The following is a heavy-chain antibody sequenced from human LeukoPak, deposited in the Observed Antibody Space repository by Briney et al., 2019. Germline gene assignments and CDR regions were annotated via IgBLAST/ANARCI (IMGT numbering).Heavy chain of an antibody. CDR2: IYYSGST. CDR1: GGSISSGGYY. J-gene: IGHJ3*02. D-gene: IGHD2-21*02. Sequence: SETLSLTCTVSGGSISSGGYYWSWIRQHPGKGLEWIGYIYYSGSTYYNPFLKSRVTISVDTSKNQFSLKLSSVTAADTAVYYCARHHLGAVTATRDDAFDIWGQGTMVTVSS. V-gene: IGHV4-31*03. CDR3: ARHHLGAVTATRDDAFDI.